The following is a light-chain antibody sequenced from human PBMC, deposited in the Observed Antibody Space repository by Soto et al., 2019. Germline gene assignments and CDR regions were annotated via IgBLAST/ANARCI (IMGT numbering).Light chain of an antibody. CDR1: QSVSSSY. CDR2: GAY. Sequence: EIVLTQSPGTLSLSPGERATLSCRASQSVSSSYLAWYQQKPGQAPRLLIYGAYSRATGIPDRFSGSGSGTDFPLTISRLGPEDFAVYYCQQYGSSPAELTFGGGTKVDIK. J-gene: IGKJ4*01. V-gene: IGKV3-20*01. CDR3: QQYGSSPAELT.